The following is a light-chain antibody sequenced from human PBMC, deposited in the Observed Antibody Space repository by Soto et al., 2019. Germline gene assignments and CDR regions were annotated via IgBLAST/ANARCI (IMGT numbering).Light chain of an antibody. CDR2: DAS. CDR1: QSVSSS. J-gene: IGKJ3*01. V-gene: IGKV3-11*01. CDR3: QQRSNWPPVFT. Sequence: EIVLTQSPATLSLSPGERATLSCRASQSVSSSLAWYQQKPGQAPRLLIYDASNRATGIPARFSGSGSGTYFTLTISSLEPEDFAVYYCQQRSNWPPVFTFGPGTKVDIK.